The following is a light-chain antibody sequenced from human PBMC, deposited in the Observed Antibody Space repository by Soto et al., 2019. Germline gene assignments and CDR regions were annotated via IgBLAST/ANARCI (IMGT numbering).Light chain of an antibody. J-gene: IGKJ4*01. Sequence: EIVLTTSPATLSLSPGERATLSCRASQSVSSYLAWYQQKPGQAPRLLIYDASNRATGIPARFSGSGSGTDFSLTSSSLEPEDFAVYYCQQRSNWPALTFGGGTKVELK. V-gene: IGKV3-11*01. CDR1: QSVSSY. CDR2: DAS. CDR3: QQRSNWPALT.